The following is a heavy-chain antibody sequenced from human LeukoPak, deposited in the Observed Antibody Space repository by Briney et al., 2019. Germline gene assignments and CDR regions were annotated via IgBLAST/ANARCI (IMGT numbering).Heavy chain of an antibody. Sequence: PGGSLRLSCAAPGFSLRAYDLIWVRQAPGKGLDWVSIINGGGDIMMYEDSVKGRFTISRDNSKNTFYLQMNSLRVEDTAVYYFAMRDRGYGLDIWGQGTMVTVSS. V-gene: IGHV3-23*01. CDR1: GFSLRAYD. CDR3: AMRDRGYGLDI. CDR2: INGGGDIM. D-gene: IGHD3-10*01. J-gene: IGHJ3*02.